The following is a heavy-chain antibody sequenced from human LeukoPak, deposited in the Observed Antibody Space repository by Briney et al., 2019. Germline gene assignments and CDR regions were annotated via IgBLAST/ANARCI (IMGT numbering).Heavy chain of an antibody. J-gene: IGHJ4*02. D-gene: IGHD3-22*01. V-gene: IGHV4-59*12. CDR2: IYYSGST. Sequence: SETLSLTCTVSGGSISSYYWSWIRQPPGKGLEWIGYIYYSGSTNYNPSLKSRVTISVDTSKNQFSLKLSSVTAADTAVYYCARGDPYYYDSSGYYEDYWGQGTLVTVSS. CDR1: GGSISSYY. CDR3: ARGDPYYYDSSGYYEDY.